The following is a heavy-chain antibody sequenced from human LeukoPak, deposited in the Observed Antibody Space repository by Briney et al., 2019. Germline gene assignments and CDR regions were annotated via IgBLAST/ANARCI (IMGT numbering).Heavy chain of an antibody. CDR1: GGSFSGYY. CDR3: ARARGLARFDP. D-gene: IGHD3-16*01. CDR2: INHSGST. V-gene: IGHV4-34*01. Sequence: SETLSLTCAVYGGSFSGYYWSWIRQPPGKGLEWIGEINHSGSTNYNPSLKSRVTISVGTSKNQFSLKLSSVTAADTAVYYCARARGLARFDPWGQGTLVTVSS. J-gene: IGHJ5*02.